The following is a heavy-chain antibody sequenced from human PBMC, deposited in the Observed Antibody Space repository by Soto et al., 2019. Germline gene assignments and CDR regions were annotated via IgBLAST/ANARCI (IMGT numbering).Heavy chain of an antibody. J-gene: IGHJ6*02. CDR1: GGSISSGGYS. D-gene: IGHD3-10*01. V-gene: IGHV4-30-2*01. CDR2: IYHSGST. Sequence: SETLSLTCAVSGGSISSGGYSWSWIRQPPGKGLEWIGYIYHSGSTYYNPSLKSRVTISVDRSKNQFSLKLSSVTAADTAVYYCARGGKGVVRGVINYYYYYGMDVWGQGTTVTVSS. CDR3: ARGGKGVVRGVINYYYYYGMDV.